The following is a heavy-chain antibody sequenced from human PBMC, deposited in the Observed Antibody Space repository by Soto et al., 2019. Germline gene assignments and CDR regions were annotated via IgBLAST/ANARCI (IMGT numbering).Heavy chain of an antibody. CDR2: ISWNIGSI. Sequence: SLRLSCAASGFTFDDYAMHWVRQALGKGLEWVSGISWNIGSIGYADSEKGRFSISRDNDKNSLYLKMNSLRAEDTALYYCAKDMSRVEPRLGNYYYYGMDVWGQGTTVTVSS. D-gene: IGHD6-25*01. CDR1: GFTFDDYA. V-gene: IGHV3-9*01. CDR3: AKDMSRVEPRLGNYYYYGMDV. J-gene: IGHJ6*02.